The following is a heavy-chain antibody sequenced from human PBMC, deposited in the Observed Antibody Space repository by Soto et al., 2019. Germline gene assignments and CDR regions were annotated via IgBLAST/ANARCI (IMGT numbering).Heavy chain of an antibody. J-gene: IGHJ4*02. V-gene: IGHV1-18*04. D-gene: IGHD3-3*01. CDR3: AKNLFGVIIMGDY. Sequence: ASVKVSCKASGYTFTSYGISWVRQAPGQGLEWMGWISTYSGNTDYAQKFQGRITMTTDTSTDTVYMELRSLRSDDTAVYFCAKNLFGVIIMGDYWGQGTLVTVSS. CDR2: ISTYSGNT. CDR1: GYTFTSYG.